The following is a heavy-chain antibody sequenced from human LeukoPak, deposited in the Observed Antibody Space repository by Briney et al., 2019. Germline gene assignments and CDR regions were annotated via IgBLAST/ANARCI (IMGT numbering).Heavy chain of an antibody. V-gene: IGHV3-11*01. CDR1: GFTVSSSD. CDR2: ISSSGSTI. D-gene: IGHD3-10*01. CDR3: ARRVPSVDYYGSGSSRLDY. J-gene: IGHJ4*02. Sequence: PGGSLRLSCAASGFTVSSSDMSWVRQAPGKGLEWVSYISSSGSTIYYADSVKGRFTISRDNTKNSLYLQMNSLRAEDTAVYYCARRVPSVDYYGSGSSRLDYWGQGTLVTISS.